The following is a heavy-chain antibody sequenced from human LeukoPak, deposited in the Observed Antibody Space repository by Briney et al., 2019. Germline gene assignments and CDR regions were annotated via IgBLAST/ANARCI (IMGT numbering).Heavy chain of an antibody. V-gene: IGHV1-24*01. D-gene: IGHD6-19*01. CDR2: FDPEDGET. Sequence: ASVKVSCKVSGYTLTELSMRWVRQAPGKGLEWTGGFDPEDGETIYAQKFQGRVTMTEDTSTDTAYMELSSLRSEDTAVYYCATDRRKSSGWRNIFDYWGQGTLVTVSS. J-gene: IGHJ4*02. CDR1: GYTLTELS. CDR3: ATDRRKSSGWRNIFDY.